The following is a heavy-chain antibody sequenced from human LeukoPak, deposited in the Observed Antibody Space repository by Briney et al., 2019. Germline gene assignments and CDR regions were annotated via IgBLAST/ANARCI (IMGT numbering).Heavy chain of an antibody. J-gene: IGHJ4*02. D-gene: IGHD6-19*01. CDR1: GYTFTGYY. V-gene: IGHV1-2*02. Sequence: ASVKVSCKASGYTFTGYYMHWVRQAPGQGLEWMGWINPNSGGTNYAQKFQGRVTMTRDTSISTAYMELRSLRSDDTAVYYCARDSQYSSGWFGDSFDYWGQGTLVTVSS. CDR2: INPNSGGT. CDR3: ARDSQYSSGWFGDSFDY.